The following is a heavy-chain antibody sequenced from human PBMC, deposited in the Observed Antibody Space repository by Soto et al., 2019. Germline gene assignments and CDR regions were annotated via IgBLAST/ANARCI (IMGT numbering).Heavy chain of an antibody. D-gene: IGHD4-17*01. Sequence: ASVKVSCKASGYTFTSYGISWVRQAPGQGLEWMGWISAYSGNTNYAQQLQGRVTMTTDTSTSTVYMELSSLRSEDTAVYYCARALVYGDYNWFDPWGQGTLVTVSS. V-gene: IGHV1-18*01. J-gene: IGHJ5*02. CDR2: ISAYSGNT. CDR3: ARALVYGDYNWFDP. CDR1: GYTFTSYG.